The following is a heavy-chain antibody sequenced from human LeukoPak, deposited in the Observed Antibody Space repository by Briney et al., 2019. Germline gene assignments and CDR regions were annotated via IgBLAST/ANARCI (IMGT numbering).Heavy chain of an antibody. J-gene: IGHJ4*02. CDR3: AKYCSGGNCYSGPY. CDR1: GFTFSSYA. CDR2: FTSSGGST. Sequence: GGSLRLSCAASGFTFSSYAMTWVRRAPGKGLEWVSTFTSSGGSTYYADSVKGRFTISRDSSKNTLFLQMNSLRAEDTAVYYCAKYCSGGNCYSGPYWGQGTLVTVSS. V-gene: IGHV3-23*01. D-gene: IGHD2-15*01.